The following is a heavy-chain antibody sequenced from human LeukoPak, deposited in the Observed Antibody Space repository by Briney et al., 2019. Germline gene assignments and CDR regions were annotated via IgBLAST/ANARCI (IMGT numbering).Heavy chain of an antibody. CDR2: VSGSGGST. D-gene: IGHD6-25*01. J-gene: IGHJ4*02. V-gene: IGHV3-23*01. CDR1: GFTFSSYS. Sequence: GGSLRLSCAASGFTFSSYSMNWVRQAPGKGLEWVSTVSGSGGSTYYADSVKGRFTISRDNSKSTLFLQMNSLRAEDTAIYYCARLGGSGNVDYWGQGTRVTVSS. CDR3: ARLGGSGNVDY.